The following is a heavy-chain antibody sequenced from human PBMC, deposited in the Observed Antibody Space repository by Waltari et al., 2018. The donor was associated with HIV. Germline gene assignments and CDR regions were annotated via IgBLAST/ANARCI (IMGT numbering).Heavy chain of an antibody. V-gene: IGHV3-64D*06. Sequence: ESQLVASGGGLVQPAGSLSLSCSPSGVTLRSYAMPGVLQPPGKGLEYVSAISNNGHSTYYADSVKGRFTIARDNSKNTLNLQMSSLRAEDTAVYYCVKEGGYCSGGRCYYYGMDVWGQGTTVTVSS. CDR3: VKEGGYCSGGRCYYYGMDV. D-gene: IGHD2-15*01. CDR2: ISNNGHST. CDR1: GVTLRSYA. J-gene: IGHJ6*02.